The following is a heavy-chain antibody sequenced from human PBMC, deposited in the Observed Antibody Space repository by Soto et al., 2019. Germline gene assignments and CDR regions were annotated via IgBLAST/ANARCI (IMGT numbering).Heavy chain of an antibody. D-gene: IGHD2-15*01. CDR2: ISYRGNT. Sequence: SETLSLTCTVSGDSISSYYWSWIRQPPGKGLEWIGYISYRGNTNYNPSLKSRVTISVDTSKNQFSLKLSSVTAADTAVYYCSRHGARGKGHNYYYYGMDVWGQGTTVTVSS. V-gene: IGHV4-59*08. CDR1: GDSISSYY. J-gene: IGHJ6*02. CDR3: SRHGARGKGHNYYYYGMDV.